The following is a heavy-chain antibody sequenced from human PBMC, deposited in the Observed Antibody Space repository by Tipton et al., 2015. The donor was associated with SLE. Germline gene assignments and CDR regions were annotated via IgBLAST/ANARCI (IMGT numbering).Heavy chain of an antibody. CDR2: ISSSGSTV. CDR3: AREDFGEAFDI. CDR1: GFTFSAYE. D-gene: IGHD2/OR15-2a*01. J-gene: IGHJ3*02. Sequence: SLRLSCAASGFTFSAYEMNWVRQAPGKGLEWVSYISSSGSTVYYADSVKGRFTSSRDNAKNSLYLQMSSLRAEDTAVYYCAREDFGEAFDIWGQGTMVTVSS. V-gene: IGHV3-48*03.